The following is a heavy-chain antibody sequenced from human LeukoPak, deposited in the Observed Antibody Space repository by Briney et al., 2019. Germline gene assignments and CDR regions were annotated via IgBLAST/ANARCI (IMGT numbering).Heavy chain of an antibody. Sequence: GGSLRLSCAASGFTFSDYNMNWVRQAPGRGLDWVSSISSSSSYIYYADSVKGRFTISRDNSKNTLYLQMNSLRAEDTAVYYCAKAVIVVVTAHYYFDYWGQGTLVTVSS. J-gene: IGHJ4*02. V-gene: IGHV3-21*04. CDR2: ISSSSSYI. CDR1: GFTFSDYN. D-gene: IGHD2-21*02. CDR3: AKAVIVVVTAHYYFDY.